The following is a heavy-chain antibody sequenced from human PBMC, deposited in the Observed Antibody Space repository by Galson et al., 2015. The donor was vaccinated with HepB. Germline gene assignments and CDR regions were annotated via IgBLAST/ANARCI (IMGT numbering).Heavy chain of an antibody. CDR3: ARRSISPRPFDY. CDR1: DDSINTSIYY. J-gene: IGHJ4*02. D-gene: IGHD6-6*01. V-gene: IGHV4-39*01. Sequence: ETLSLTCTVSDDSINTSIYYWGWIRQSPGKGLEWIGTISYNGKTYYNPSLESRVTISIDTSKNQFSLKLTSVTAADTAVYYCARRSISPRPFDYWGRGTLVTVSS. CDR2: ISYNGKT.